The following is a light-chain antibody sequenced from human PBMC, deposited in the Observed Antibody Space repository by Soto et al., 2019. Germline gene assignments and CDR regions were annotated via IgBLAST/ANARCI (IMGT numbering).Light chain of an antibody. Sequence: EIVLTQSPGTLSLSPGERATLSCRASQSVSSNLAWYQQKTGKAPKLLIYGASTRATGIPARFSGSVSVTEFTLTIRRLEPEEFAGYYGQQYGYSPVMYTFGQGTRLEIK. V-gene: IGKV3-20*01. CDR1: QSVSSN. CDR3: QQYGYSPVMYT. J-gene: IGKJ5*01. CDR2: GAS.